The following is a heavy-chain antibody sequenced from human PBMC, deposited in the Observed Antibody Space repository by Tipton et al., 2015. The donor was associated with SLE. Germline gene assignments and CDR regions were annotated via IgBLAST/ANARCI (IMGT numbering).Heavy chain of an antibody. Sequence: SLRLSCTTSGLHFENFPMTWVRQAPGKGLEWVGFIRKNAHGGTTESAASVKGRFVISRDDSKNIAYLQMNRLKTDDTAVYYCTRDSDLGYCSGGGCHPEESADYWGQGTLVTVSS. CDR1: GLHFENFP. J-gene: IGHJ4*02. CDR3: TRDSDLGYCSGGGCHPEESADY. V-gene: IGHV3-49*02. CDR2: IRKNAHGGTT. D-gene: IGHD2-15*01.